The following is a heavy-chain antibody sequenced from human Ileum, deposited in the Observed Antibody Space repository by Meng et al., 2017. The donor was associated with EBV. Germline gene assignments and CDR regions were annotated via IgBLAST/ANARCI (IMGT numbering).Heavy chain of an antibody. J-gene: IGHJ4*02. CDR2: IYWDDDK. Sequence: ITCKGAVSPRVKPSQPLTLPCRFSGFSLDNRGVAVAWIRQPPGKALEWLALIYWDDDKRYSLSLRPRLIITKDTSRNQVVLTMTNMDPVDTGTYYCAHSLMSTTSLTRYFDSWGQGTLVTVSS. CDR1: GFSLDNRGVA. V-gene: IGHV2-5*02. CDR3: AHSLMSTTSLTRYFDS. D-gene: IGHD1-1*01.